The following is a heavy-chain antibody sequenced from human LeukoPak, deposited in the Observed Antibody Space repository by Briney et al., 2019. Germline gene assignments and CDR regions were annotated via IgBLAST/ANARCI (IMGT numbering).Heavy chain of an antibody. D-gene: IGHD2-2*01. J-gene: IGHJ5*02. V-gene: IGHV1-69*06. CDR2: IIPIFGTA. CDR3: AREAIVVVPAAMEGASRFDP. Sequence: SVTLSCMASGSTVSSYAISWVRQAPGQGLEWMGGIIPIFGTANYAQKFQGRVTITADKSTSTAYMELSSLRSEDTAVYYCAREAIVVVPAAMEGASRFDPWGQGTLVTVSS. CDR1: GSTVSSYA.